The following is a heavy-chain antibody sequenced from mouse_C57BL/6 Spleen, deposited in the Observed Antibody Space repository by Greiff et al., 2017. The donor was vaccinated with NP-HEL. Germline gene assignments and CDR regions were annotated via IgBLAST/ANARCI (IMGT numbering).Heavy chain of an antibody. V-gene: IGHV1-81*01. Sequence: VKLMESGAELARPGASVKLSCKASGYTFTSYGISWVKQRTGQGLEWIGEIYPRSGNTYYNEKFKGKATLTADKSSSTAYMELRSLTSEDSAVYFCARTGPYGSSPAWFAYWGQGTLVTVSA. CDR2: IYPRSGNT. CDR3: ARTGPYGSSPAWFAY. D-gene: IGHD1-1*01. J-gene: IGHJ3*01. CDR1: GYTFTSYG.